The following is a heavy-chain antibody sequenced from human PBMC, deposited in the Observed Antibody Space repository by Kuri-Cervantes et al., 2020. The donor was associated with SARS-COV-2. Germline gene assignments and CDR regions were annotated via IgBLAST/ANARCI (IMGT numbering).Heavy chain of an antibody. CDR3: ARNRGSGWPFFDY. Sequence: GGSLRLSCVAPGFTFSHFAMHWVRQSPGKGLEWVALISYDGLDKSYADSVWGRFTISRDNSKSTLYLQMNSLRSEDTAVYYCARNRGSGWPFFDYWGQGTLVTVSS. V-gene: IGHV3-30*04. CDR1: GFTFSHFA. D-gene: IGHD6-19*01. J-gene: IGHJ4*02. CDR2: ISYDGLDK.